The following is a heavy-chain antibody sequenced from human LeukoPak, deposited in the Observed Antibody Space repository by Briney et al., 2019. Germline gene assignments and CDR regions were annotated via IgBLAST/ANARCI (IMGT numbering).Heavy chain of an antibody. Sequence: ERSLRLSCAASGFTFSSYGMHWVRQAPGKGLEWVAVISYDGSNKYYADSVKGRFTISRDNSKNTLYLQMNSLRAEDTAVYYCAKLTGVAGTGDYWGQGTLVTVSS. CDR1: GFTFSSYG. V-gene: IGHV3-30*18. J-gene: IGHJ4*02. D-gene: IGHD6-19*01. CDR3: AKLTGVAGTGDY. CDR2: ISYDGSNK.